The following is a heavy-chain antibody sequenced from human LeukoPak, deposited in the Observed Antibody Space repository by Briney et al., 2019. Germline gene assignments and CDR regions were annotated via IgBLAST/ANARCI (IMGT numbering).Heavy chain of an antibody. CDR3: AGGVITSPVDY. J-gene: IGHJ4*02. V-gene: IGHV3-7*01. CDR2: IKQDGSEK. Sequence: PGGSLRLSCAASGFTFSSYWMSWVRQAPGKGLEWVANIKQDGSEKYYVDSVKGRFTISRDNAKNSLYLQMNSLRAEDTAVYYCAGGVITSPVDYWGQGTLVTVSS. CDR1: GFTFSSYW. D-gene: IGHD3-22*01.